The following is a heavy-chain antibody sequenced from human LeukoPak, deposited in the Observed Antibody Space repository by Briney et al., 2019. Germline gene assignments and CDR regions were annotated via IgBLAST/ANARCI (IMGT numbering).Heavy chain of an antibody. V-gene: IGHV1-2*02. CDR1: GYTFTGYY. J-gene: IGHJ4*02. CDR2: INPNSSGT. CDR3: ARQKSYSSGWYHY. D-gene: IGHD6-19*01. Sequence: ASVKVSCKASGYTFTGYYMHWVRQAPGRGLEWMGWINPNSSGTNYAQKFQGRVTMTRDTSISTAYMELSRLRSDDTAVYYCARQKSYSSGWYHYWGQGTLVTVSS.